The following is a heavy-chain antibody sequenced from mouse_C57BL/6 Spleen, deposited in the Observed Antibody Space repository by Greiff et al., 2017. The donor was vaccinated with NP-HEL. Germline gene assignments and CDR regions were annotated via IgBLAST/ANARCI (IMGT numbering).Heavy chain of an antibody. CDR2: IWGVGST. D-gene: IGHD2-4*01. J-gene: IGHJ4*01. CDR1: GFSLTSYG. CDR3: ARYDYGYAMDY. V-gene: IGHV2-6*01. Sequence: VQRVESGPGLVAPSQSLSITCTVSGFSLTSYGVDWVRQSPGKGLEWLGVIWGVGSTNYNSALKSRLSISKDNSKSQVFLKMNSLQTDDTAMYYCARYDYGYAMDYWGQGTSVTVSS.